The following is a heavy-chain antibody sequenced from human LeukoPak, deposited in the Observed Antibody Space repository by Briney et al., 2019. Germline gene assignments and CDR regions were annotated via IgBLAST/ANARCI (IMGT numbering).Heavy chain of an antibody. CDR2: INPNSGGT. CDR3: ARDWGPYYYDSSGYYYDGGSPLDY. J-gene: IGHJ4*02. Sequence: GASVKVSCKASGYTFTGYYMHWVRQAPGQGLEWMGWINPNSGGTNCAQKFQGRVTMTRDTSISTAYMELGRLRSDDTAVYYCARDWGPYYYDSSGYYYDGGSPLDYWGQGTLVTVSS. CDR1: GYTFTGYY. D-gene: IGHD3-22*01. V-gene: IGHV1-2*02.